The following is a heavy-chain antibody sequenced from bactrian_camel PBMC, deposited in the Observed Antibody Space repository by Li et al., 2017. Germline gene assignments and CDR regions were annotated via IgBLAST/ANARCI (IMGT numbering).Heavy chain of an antibody. Sequence: HVQLVESGGGSVQTGGSLRLSCAASGSIYSSYCMGWFRQAPGKEREGVAAIDSDGDTGYADSVKGRFTIPEDKDHVKNTLFLEMTNLKADDTAMYYCTADTVKASLATIAQFAAYEGHGTQVTVS. V-gene: IGHV3S53*01. D-gene: IGHD4*01. J-gene: IGHJ4*01. CDR2: IDSDGDT. CDR1: GSIYSSYC.